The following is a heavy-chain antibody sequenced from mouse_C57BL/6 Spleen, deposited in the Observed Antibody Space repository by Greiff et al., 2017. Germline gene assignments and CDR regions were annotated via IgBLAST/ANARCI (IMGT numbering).Heavy chain of an antibody. D-gene: IGHD1-1*02. CDR3: ARVCGNYFDY. CDR2: INYDGSST. Sequence: EVMLVESEGGLVQPGSSMKLSCTASGFTFSDYYMAWVRQVPEKGLEWVANINYDGSSTYYLDSLKSRFIISRDNAKYILYLQMSSLKSEDTATYYCARVCGNYFDYWGQGTTLTVSS. V-gene: IGHV5-16*01. CDR1: GFTFSDYY. J-gene: IGHJ2*01.